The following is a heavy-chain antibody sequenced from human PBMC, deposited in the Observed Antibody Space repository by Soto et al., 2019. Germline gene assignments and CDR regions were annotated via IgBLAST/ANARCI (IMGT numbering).Heavy chain of an antibody. V-gene: IGHV3-74*03. CDR1: GFDFSNYW. Sequence: GGFLRLSCGASGFDFSNYWMHWVRQAPGKGLVWVSRINGDGSDIKYADSVKGRFTLSRDNAENSLYMQMNSLRVEDSDVYYCARDVRRPRSSWGQGTLVTVSS. J-gene: IGHJ5*01. CDR3: ARDVRRPRSS. CDR2: INGDGSDI.